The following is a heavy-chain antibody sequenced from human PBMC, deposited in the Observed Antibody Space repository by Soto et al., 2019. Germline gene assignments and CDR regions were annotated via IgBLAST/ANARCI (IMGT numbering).Heavy chain of an antibody. Sequence: EVQLLESGGGLVQPGGSLRLSCAASGFTFSSYAMSWVRQAPGKGLEWVSAISGSGGSTYYADSVKGRFTISRDNSKNTLYLQMNCLRAEDTAVYYCAREYCTNRVCYYYYYYYMDVWGKGTTVTVSS. D-gene: IGHD2-8*01. J-gene: IGHJ6*03. CDR1: GFTFSSYA. CDR3: AREYCTNRVCYYYYYYYMDV. CDR2: ISGSGGST. V-gene: IGHV3-23*01.